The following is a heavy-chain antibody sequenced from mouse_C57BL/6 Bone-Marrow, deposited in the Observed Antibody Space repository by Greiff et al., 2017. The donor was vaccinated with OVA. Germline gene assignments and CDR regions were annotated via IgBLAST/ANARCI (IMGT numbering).Heavy chain of an antibody. V-gene: IGHV1-55*01. CDR3: ASPSITTVVATRFDY. D-gene: IGHD1-1*01. J-gene: IGHJ2*01. CDR2: IYPGSGST. CDR1: GYTFTSYW. Sequence: QVQLQQPGAELVKPGASVKMSCKASGYTFTSYWITWVKQRPGQGLEWIGDIYPGSGSTNYNEKFKSKATLTVDTSSSTAYMQLSSLISEDSAVYYCASPSITTVVATRFDYWGQGTTLTVSS.